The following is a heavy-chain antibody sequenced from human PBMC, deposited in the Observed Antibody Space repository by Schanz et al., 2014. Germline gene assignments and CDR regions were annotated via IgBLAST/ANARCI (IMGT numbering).Heavy chain of an antibody. CDR1: GFPFSTYS. J-gene: IGHJ3*02. CDR2: IRSDNNYI. CDR3: VREDMVRGIRAFDI. D-gene: IGHD3-10*01. Sequence: EVQLVESGGGLVKPGGSLRLSCVASGFPFSTYSIHWVRQAPGKGLEWVSYIRSDNNYIYYADSVKGRFTISRDNAKNALLLQMNSLTAEDTAVYYCVREDMVRGIRAFDIWGQGTMVTVSS. V-gene: IGHV3-21*01.